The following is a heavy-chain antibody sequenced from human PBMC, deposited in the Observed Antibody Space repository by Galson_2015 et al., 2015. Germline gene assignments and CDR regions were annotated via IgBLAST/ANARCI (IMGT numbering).Heavy chain of an antibody. V-gene: IGHV2-26*01. J-gene: IGHJ3*02. CDR2: IFSNDEK. Sequence: ALVKPTQTLTLTCTVSGFSLSNARMGVSWIRQPPGKALEWLAHIFSNDEKSYSTSLKSRLTISKDTSKSQVVLTMTNMDPVDTATYYCARGFYYYDSSGYYPDAFDIWGQGTMVTVSS. CDR1: GFSLSNARMG. D-gene: IGHD3-22*01. CDR3: ARGFYYYDSSGYYPDAFDI.